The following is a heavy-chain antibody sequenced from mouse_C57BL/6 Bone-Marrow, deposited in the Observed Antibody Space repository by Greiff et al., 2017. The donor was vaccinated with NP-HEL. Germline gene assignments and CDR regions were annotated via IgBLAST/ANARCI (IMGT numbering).Heavy chain of an antibody. D-gene: IGHD1-1*01. J-gene: IGHJ4*01. CDR2: ISNGGGST. CDR3: ASLITTVVAEGDAMDY. CDR1: GFTFSDYY. V-gene: IGHV5-12*01. Sequence: EVMLVESGGGLVQPGGSLKLSCAASGFTFSDYYMYWVRQTPEKRLEWVAYISNGGGSTYYPDTVKGRFTISRDNAKNTLYLQMSRLKSEDTAMYYCASLITTVVAEGDAMDYWGQGTSVTVSS.